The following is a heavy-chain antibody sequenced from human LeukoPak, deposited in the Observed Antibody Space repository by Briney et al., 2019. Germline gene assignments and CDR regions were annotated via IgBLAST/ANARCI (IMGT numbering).Heavy chain of an antibody. D-gene: IGHD6-19*01. CDR2: ISWNSGSI. V-gene: IGHV3-9*01. CDR3: AKDNGYSSGWYYFDY. Sequence: PGGSLRLSCAASGLTFDDYAMHWVRQAPGKGLEWVSGISWNSGSIGYADSVKGRFTISRDNAKNSLYLQMNSLRAEDTALYYCAKDNGYSSGWYYFDYWGQGTLVTVSS. CDR1: GLTFDDYA. J-gene: IGHJ4*02.